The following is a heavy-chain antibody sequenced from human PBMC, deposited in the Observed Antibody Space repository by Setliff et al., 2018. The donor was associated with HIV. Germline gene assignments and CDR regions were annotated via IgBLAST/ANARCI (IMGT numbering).Heavy chain of an antibody. CDR2: IYYSGSI. Sequence: LSLTCTVSGGSISSSSYYWGWIRQPPGKGLEWIGSIYYSGSIIYNPSLQSRVTMSVDTSKNQFSLKVRSLTAADTGLYYCARVKSIKTTLVRLWPRFDLWGQGTQVTVSS. J-gene: IGHJ5*02. CDR1: GGSISSSSYY. D-gene: IGHD3-10*01. V-gene: IGHV4-39*07. CDR3: ARVKSIKTTLVRLWPRFDL.